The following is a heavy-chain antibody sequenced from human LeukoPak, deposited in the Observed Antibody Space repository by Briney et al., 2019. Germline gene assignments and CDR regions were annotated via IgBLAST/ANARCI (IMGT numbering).Heavy chain of an antibody. V-gene: IGHV3-73*01. CDR1: GFTFSGSA. CDR3: AKEVYYYGSALVDY. J-gene: IGHJ4*02. D-gene: IGHD3-10*01. CDR2: IRSKANSYAK. Sequence: PGRSLRLSCAASGFTFSGSAMHWVRQASGKGLEWVGRIRSKANSYAKAYAASVKGRFTISRDDSKNTAYLQRNSLRAEDTAVYYCAKEVYYYGSALVDYWGQGTLVTVSS.